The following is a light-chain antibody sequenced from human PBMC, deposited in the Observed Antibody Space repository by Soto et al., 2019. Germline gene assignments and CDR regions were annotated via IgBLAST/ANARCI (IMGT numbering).Light chain of an antibody. V-gene: IGLV1-44*01. Sequence: QSVLTQPPSASGTPGQRVTISCSGSSSSIGSNAVNWYQQLPGAAPQLLIYNNNQRPSGVPDRFSASKSGTSASLAISGLQSEDEAIYYCAAWADSLNFLYVFGTGTKLTVL. CDR1: SSSIGSNA. CDR2: NNN. CDR3: AAWADSLNFLYV. J-gene: IGLJ1*01.